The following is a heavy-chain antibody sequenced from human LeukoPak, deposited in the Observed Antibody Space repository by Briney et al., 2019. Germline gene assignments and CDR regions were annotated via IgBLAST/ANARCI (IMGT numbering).Heavy chain of an antibody. CDR2: IHHSGST. J-gene: IGHJ4*02. V-gene: IGHV4-61*01. Sequence: PSETLSLTCSVSGGSISSGTYYWSWIRQPPGKGLEWIGYIHHSGSTHYNPSLKSRVTISVDTSKNQFSLKLSSVTAADTAVYYCASQRGYGGRWEDYWGQGTLVTVSS. D-gene: IGHD4-23*01. CDR1: GGSISSGTYY. CDR3: ASQRGYGGRWEDY.